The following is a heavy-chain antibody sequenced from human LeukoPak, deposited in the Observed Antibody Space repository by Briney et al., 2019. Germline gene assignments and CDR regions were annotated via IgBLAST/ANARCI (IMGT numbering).Heavy chain of an antibody. J-gene: IGHJ6*02. D-gene: IGHD2-21*02. CDR2: INPNSGGT. Sequence: ASVKVSCKASGYTFSGYYMYWVRQAPGQGLEWMGWINPNSGGTKYPQEFQGRVNITRDTSISTAYMELSRMRSDDTAVYYCAREAVVTATGIGWYGMDVWGQGTTVTVSS. V-gene: IGHV1-2*02. CDR3: AREAVVTATGIGWYGMDV. CDR1: GYTFSGYY.